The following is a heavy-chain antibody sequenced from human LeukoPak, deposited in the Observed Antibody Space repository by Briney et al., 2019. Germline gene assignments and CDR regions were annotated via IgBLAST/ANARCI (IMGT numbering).Heavy chain of an antibody. CDR2: ISGSGGST. Sequence: GGSLRLSCAASGFTFNNFAMSWVRQAPGKGLEWVSAISGSGGSTYYADSVKGRFTISRDNSKNTLYLQMNSLRAEDTAVYYCARGPRITMVRGGQWYYYMDVWGKGTTVTISS. CDR3: ARGPRITMVRGGQWYYYMDV. D-gene: IGHD3-10*01. V-gene: IGHV3-23*01. J-gene: IGHJ6*03. CDR1: GFTFNNFA.